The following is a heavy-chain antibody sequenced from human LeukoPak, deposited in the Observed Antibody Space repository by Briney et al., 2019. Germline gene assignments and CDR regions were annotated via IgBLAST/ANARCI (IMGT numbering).Heavy chain of an antibody. Sequence: RGESLKISCKGSGYSFTSYWIGWVRQMPGKGLEWMGIIYPGDSDTRYSPSFQGQVTISADKSISTAYLQWSSLKASDTAMYYCARREYYYDSSGYYQHPYFQHWGQGTLVTVSS. CDR1: GYSFTSYW. CDR2: IYPGDSDT. CDR3: ARREYYYDSSGYYQHPYFQH. D-gene: IGHD3-22*01. V-gene: IGHV5-51*01. J-gene: IGHJ1*01.